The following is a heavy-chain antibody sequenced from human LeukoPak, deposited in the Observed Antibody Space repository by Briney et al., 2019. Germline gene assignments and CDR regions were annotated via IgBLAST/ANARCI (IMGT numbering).Heavy chain of an antibody. V-gene: IGHV3-23*01. D-gene: IGHD3-3*01. CDR2: ISGSGGST. CDR1: GFTFSSYA. CDR3: ARVSTIFGVVIPYDAFDI. Sequence: GGSLRLSCAASGFTFSSYAMSWVRQAPGKGLEWVSAISGSGGSTYYADSVKGRFTISRDNSKNTLYLQMNSLRAEDTAVYYCARVSTIFGVVIPYDAFDIWGQGTMVTVSS. J-gene: IGHJ3*02.